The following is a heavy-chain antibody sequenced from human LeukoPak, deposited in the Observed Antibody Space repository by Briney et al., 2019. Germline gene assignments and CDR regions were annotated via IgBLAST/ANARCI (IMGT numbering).Heavy chain of an antibody. CDR2: ISSRSDYI. CDR3: ARGMSGYYGMDV. Sequence: GGSLRLSCAASGFTFSSYSMNWVSQAPGKGLEWVSSISSRSDYIYYADSVKGRFTIFRDNAKNTLYLQMNSLRAEDTAVYYCARGMSGYYGMDVWGQGTTVTVSS. V-gene: IGHV3-21*01. J-gene: IGHJ6*02. CDR1: GFTFSSYS.